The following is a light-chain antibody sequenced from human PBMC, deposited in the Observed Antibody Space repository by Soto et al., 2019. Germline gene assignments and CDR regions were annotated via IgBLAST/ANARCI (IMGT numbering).Light chain of an antibody. CDR1: SSDVGDYAS. V-gene: IGLV2-14*03. Sequence: QSVLTQPASVSGSPGQSITISCTGTSSDVGDYASVSWYQQHPGKAPKLMIYDVSDRPSGVSDRFSGSKSGNTASLTISGLQAEDEADYYCGSYTASSTQVFGTGTKVTVL. J-gene: IGLJ1*01. CDR2: DVS. CDR3: GSYTASSTQV.